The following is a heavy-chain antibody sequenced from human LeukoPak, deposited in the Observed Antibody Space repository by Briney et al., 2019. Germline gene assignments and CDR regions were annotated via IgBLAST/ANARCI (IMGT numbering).Heavy chain of an antibody. V-gene: IGHV3-30*04. CDR1: GFTFSSYA. J-gene: IGHJ6*02. Sequence: PGRSLRLSCAASGFTFSSYAMHWVRQAPGKGLEWVAVISYDGSNKYYADSVKGRFTISRDNSKNTLYLQMNSLRAEDTAVYYCARDSARRYFDWLHYYYYGMDVWGQGTTVTVSS. D-gene: IGHD3-9*01. CDR2: ISYDGSNK. CDR3: ARDSARRYFDWLHYYYYGMDV.